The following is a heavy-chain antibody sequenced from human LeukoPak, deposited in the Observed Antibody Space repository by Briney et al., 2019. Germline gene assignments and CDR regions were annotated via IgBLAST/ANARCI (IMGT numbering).Heavy chain of an antibody. J-gene: IGHJ4*02. D-gene: IGHD1-26*01. V-gene: IGHV3-11*01. CDR2: IGASGDNT. CDR3: ARAPSGTCLDH. CDR1: RFSISDYY. Sequence: GGSLRLSCTASRFSISDYYMTWIRQAPGKGLEWISYIGASGDNTYYADSVKGRFTISRDTAKNSLYLQMNSLRAEDTAVYYCARAPSGTCLDHWGQGTLVTVSS.